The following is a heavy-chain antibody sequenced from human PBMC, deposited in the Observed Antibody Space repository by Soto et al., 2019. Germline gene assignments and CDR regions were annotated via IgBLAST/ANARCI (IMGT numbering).Heavy chain of an antibody. CDR3: ARGYDWFDP. CDR1: GGYVSSGSYY. Sequence: SETLSLTCTVSGGYVSSGSYYWSWIRQPPGKGLEWIGYIYYSGSTNYNPSLKSRVTISVDTSKNQFSLKLSSVTAADTAVYYCARGYDWFDPWGQGTLVTVSS. V-gene: IGHV4-61*01. CDR2: IYYSGST. D-gene: IGHD5-12*01. J-gene: IGHJ5*02.